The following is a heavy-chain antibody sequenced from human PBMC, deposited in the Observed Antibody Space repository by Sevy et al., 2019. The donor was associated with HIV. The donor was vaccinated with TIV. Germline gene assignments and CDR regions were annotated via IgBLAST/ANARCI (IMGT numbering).Heavy chain of an antibody. V-gene: IGHV3-33*06. Sequence: GGSLRLSCAASGFTFSSYGMHWVRQGPGKGLEWVAVIWFDGSNTYYADSVKGRFTISRDIAKNTLHLQMNSLRAEDTAVYYCAKDYSAGITFVRGAYRARGDYFDYWGQGTQVTVSS. CDR2: IWFDGSNT. CDR1: GFTFSSYG. D-gene: IGHD3-10*01. J-gene: IGHJ4*02. CDR3: AKDYSAGITFVRGAYRARGDYFDY.